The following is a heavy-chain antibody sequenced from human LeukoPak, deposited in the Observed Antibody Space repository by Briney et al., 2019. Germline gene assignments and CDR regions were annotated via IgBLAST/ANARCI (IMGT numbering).Heavy chain of an antibody. CDR3: AKAVGSSGYFSRDAFDI. J-gene: IGHJ3*02. D-gene: IGHD3-22*01. CDR2: ISGGGSGT. Sequence: GGSLRLSYAPSGFTFSSYAMSWVRQAPGKGLEWVAVISGGGSGTYYADSVRGRFTISRDNSKNTVYLQMNSLRAEDTAIYYCAKAVGSSGYFSRDAFDIWGQGTMVAVSS. CDR1: GFTFSSYA. V-gene: IGHV3-23*01.